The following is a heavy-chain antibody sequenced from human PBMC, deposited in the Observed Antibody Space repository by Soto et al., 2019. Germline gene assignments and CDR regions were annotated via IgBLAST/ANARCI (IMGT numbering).Heavy chain of an antibody. J-gene: IGHJ3*02. CDR1: GYTFTSYY. D-gene: IGHD6-6*01. CDR3: ARDSSSGSAFDI. V-gene: IGHV1-46*03. CDR2: INPSGGST. Sequence: QVQLVQSGAEVKKPGASVKVSCKASGYTFTSYYMHWVRQAPGQGLEWMGIINPSGGSTSYAQKFQGRVTMATDTSTSTVYMELSSLRSEDTAVYYCARDSSSGSAFDIWGQGTMVTVSS.